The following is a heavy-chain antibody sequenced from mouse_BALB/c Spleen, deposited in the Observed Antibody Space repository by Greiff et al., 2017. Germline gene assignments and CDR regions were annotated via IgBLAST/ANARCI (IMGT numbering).Heavy chain of an antibody. J-gene: IGHJ4*01. V-gene: IGHV2-2*02. D-gene: IGHD2-14*01. CDR2: IWSGGST. CDR3: ARKGYRYGWYAMDY. CDR1: GFSLTSYG. Sequence: VQLQQSGPGLVQPSQSLSITCTVSGFSLTSYGVHWVRQSPGKGLEWLGVIWSGGSTDYNAAFISRLSISKDNSKSQVFFKMNSLQANDTAIYYCARKGYRYGWYAMDYWGQGTSVTVSS.